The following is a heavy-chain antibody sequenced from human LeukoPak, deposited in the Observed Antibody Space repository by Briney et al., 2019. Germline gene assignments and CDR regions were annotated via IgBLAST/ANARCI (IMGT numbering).Heavy chain of an antibody. CDR2: MDYSGSA. CDR3: ARSGVPTARFDS. D-gene: IGHD1-1*01. V-gene: IGHV4-59*01. Sequence: PSETLSLTCSVSGGSIGSNYWNWIRQPPGKGLEWIGYMDYSGSADYNPPLKSRVTMSVDTSNNRFSLKVTSVTTADTAIYYCARSGVPTARFDSWGQGTLVTVSS. J-gene: IGHJ4*02. CDR1: GGSIGSNY.